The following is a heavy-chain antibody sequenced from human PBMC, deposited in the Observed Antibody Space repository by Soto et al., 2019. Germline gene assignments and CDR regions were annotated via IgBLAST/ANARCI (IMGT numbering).Heavy chain of an antibody. V-gene: IGHV3-48*02. D-gene: IGHD4-17*01. CDR2: ISSSSSTI. CDR3: ARENYGDYPNWFDP. Sequence: EVQLVESGGGLVQPGGSLRLSCAASGFTFSSYSMNWVRQAPGKGLEWVSYISSSSSTIYYADSVKGRFTISRDNAKNSLYLQMKSLRDEDTAVYYCARENYGDYPNWFDPWGQGALVTVSS. J-gene: IGHJ5*02. CDR1: GFTFSSYS.